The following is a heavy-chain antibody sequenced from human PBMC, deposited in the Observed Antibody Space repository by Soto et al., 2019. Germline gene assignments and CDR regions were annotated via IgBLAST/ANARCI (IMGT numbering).Heavy chain of an antibody. Sequence: GGSLRLSCAASGFTFSSYGMHWVRQAPGKGLEWVAVISYDGSNKYYADSVKGRFTISRDNSKNTLYLQMNSLRAEDTAVYYCAKSIVATIVNHLESGYYYYMDVWGKGTTVTVSS. CDR1: GFTFSSYG. CDR2: ISYDGSNK. J-gene: IGHJ6*03. D-gene: IGHD5-12*01. CDR3: AKSIVATIVNHLESGYYYYMDV. V-gene: IGHV3-30*18.